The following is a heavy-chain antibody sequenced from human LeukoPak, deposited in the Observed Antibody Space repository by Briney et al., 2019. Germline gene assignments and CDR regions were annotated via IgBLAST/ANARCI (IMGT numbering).Heavy chain of an antibody. V-gene: IGHV3-30*02. CDR1: GFTFGSYG. CDR3: ARGSRYGDYPYYCDF. Sequence: GGSLRLSCAASGFTFGSYGLHWVRHAPGKGLDRVAFVRYDGNNPYYSASVKGRFTISRDNSKNTVLLQMNNLRLEDAAVYYCARGSRYGDYPYYCDFWGQGTLVTVSS. J-gene: IGHJ4*02. D-gene: IGHD4-17*01. CDR2: VRYDGNNP.